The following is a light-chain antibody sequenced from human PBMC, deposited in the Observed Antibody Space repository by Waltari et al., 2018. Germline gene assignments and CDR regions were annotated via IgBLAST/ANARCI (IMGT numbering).Light chain of an antibody. V-gene: IGKV2-28*01. CDR2: LGS. CDR3: MQALQTPYT. CDR1: QSLLNSNGYNY. Sequence: DIVMIQSPLSLPVTPGEPASISCRSRQSLLNSNGYNYLDWYLQKPGQSPHLLIYLGSNRASGVPDRFNGSGSGTDFTLKISRVEAEDVGVYYCMQALQTPYTFGQGTKLEIK. J-gene: IGKJ2*01.